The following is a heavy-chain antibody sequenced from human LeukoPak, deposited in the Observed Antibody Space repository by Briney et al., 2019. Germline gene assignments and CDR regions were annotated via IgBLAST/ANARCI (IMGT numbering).Heavy chain of an antibody. Sequence: PSETLSLTCTVSGDSISSNSAYWGWIRQPPGKGLEWIGTIYYSGSTYYNPSLKRRVSISVDTSKNQFSVELSSVTAADTALYYCARQIDYSSSSRLDYWGQGTLVTVSS. CDR3: ARQIDYSSSSRLDY. D-gene: IGHD6-6*01. CDR2: IYYSGST. V-gene: IGHV4-39*01. CDR1: GDSISSNSAY. J-gene: IGHJ4*02.